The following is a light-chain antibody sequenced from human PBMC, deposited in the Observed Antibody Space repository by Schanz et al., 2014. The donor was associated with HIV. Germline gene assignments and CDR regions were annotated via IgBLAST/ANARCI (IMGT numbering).Light chain of an antibody. V-gene: IGLV2-14*03. CDR2: GVA. Sequence: QSALTQPASVSGSPGQSITISCPGSSSDVGTYNSVSWYHQHPGKAPKLIIYGVANRPSGVSTRFSGSKSGITASLTISGLQAEDEADYYCSSYATSTTLVFGGGTKLTVL. CDR1: SSDVGTYNS. CDR3: SSYATSTTLV. J-gene: IGLJ2*01.